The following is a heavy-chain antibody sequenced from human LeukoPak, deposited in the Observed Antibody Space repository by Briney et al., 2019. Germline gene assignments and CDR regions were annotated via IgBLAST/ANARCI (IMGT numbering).Heavy chain of an antibody. J-gene: IGHJ5*02. CDR2: ISADGST. Sequence: PGGSLRLSCAASGFTFASYAMTWVRQAPGKGLEWVSSISADGSTYYADSVKGRFTISRDNSRDTFFLEMNSLRAEDTALYYCAACSSASCYGDRFDPWGQGTLVTVSS. D-gene: IGHD2-2*01. V-gene: IGHV3-23*01. CDR3: AACSSASCYGDRFDP. CDR1: GFTFASYA.